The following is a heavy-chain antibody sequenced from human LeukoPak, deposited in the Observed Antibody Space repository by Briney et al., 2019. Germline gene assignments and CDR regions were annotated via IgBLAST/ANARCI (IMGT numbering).Heavy chain of an antibody. D-gene: IGHD1-26*01. Sequence: GGSLRLSCAASGFTFRKYAMSWVRQAPGKGLEWVSRISGSGDTSNYADSVRGRFTISRDNSRNTLYLQMNSLRAGDTAVYYCATLYSDYGDYWGQGALVTVPS. CDR2: ISGSGDTS. CDR3: ATLYSDYGDY. CDR1: GFTFRKYA. V-gene: IGHV3-23*01. J-gene: IGHJ4*02.